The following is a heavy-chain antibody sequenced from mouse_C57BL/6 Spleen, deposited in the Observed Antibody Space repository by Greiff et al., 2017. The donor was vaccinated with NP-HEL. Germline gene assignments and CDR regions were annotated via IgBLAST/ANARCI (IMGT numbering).Heavy chain of an antibody. V-gene: IGHV5-17*01. CDR3: ARDYYGSSYWYFDV. CDR1: GFTFSDYG. J-gene: IGHJ1*03. D-gene: IGHD1-1*01. CDR2: ISSGSSTI. Sequence: EVKVVESGGGLVKPGGSLKLSCAASGFTFSDYGMHWVRQAPEKGLEWVAYISSGSSTIYYADTVKGRFTISRDNAKNTLFLQMTSLRSEDTAMYYCARDYYGSSYWYFDVWGTRTTVTVSS.